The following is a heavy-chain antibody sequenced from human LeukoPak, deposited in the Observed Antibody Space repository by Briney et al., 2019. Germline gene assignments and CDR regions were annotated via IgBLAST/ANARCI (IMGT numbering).Heavy chain of an antibody. CDR2: ISSNGGST. CDR3: ARETLGGYCSGGSCYSPRHFDC. V-gene: IGHV3-64*01. D-gene: IGHD2-15*01. CDR1: GFTFSSYA. Sequence: GGSLSLSCAASGFTFSSYAMHWVRQAPGKGLEYVSAISSNGGSTYYANSVKGRFTISRDNSKNTLYLQMGSLRAEDMAVYYCARETLGGYCSGGSCYSPRHFDCWGQGTLVTVSS. J-gene: IGHJ4*02.